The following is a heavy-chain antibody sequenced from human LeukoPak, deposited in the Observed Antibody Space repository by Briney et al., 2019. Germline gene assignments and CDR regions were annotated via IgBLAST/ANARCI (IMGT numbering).Heavy chain of an antibody. CDR3: ASAYYDSSGYYPPGY. V-gene: IGHV4-30-4*08. CDR2: IYYSGST. Sequence: SETLSLTCTVSGGSISSGDYYWGWIRQPPGKGLEWIGYIYYSGSTYYNPSLKSRVTISVDTSKNQFSLKLSSVTAADTAVYYCASAYYDSSGYYPPGYWGQGTLVTVSS. D-gene: IGHD3-22*01. J-gene: IGHJ4*02. CDR1: GGSISSGDYY.